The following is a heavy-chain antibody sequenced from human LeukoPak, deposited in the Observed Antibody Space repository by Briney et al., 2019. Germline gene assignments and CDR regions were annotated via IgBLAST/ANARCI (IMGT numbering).Heavy chain of an antibody. V-gene: IGHV3-53*05. CDR2: IYSGGST. J-gene: IGHJ4*02. CDR3: AKDRGYSNNVIFHY. CDR1: GFTVSSNY. D-gene: IGHD5-12*01. Sequence: PGGSLRLSCAASGFTVSSNYMSWVRQAPGKGLEWVSVIYSGGSTYYADSVKGRFTISRDNAKNSVFLQMNSLRGEDTAFYYCAKDRGYSNNVIFHYWGPGTLVTVSS.